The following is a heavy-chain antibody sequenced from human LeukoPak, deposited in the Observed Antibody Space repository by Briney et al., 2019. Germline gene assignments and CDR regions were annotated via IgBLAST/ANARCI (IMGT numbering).Heavy chain of an antibody. D-gene: IGHD3-22*01. V-gene: IGHV3-43*02. CDR2: ISGDGGST. CDR3: AKDTYESSVGDY. Sequence: GGSLRLSCAASGFTFDDYAMHWVRQAPGKGLEWVSPISGDGGSTYYADSVKGRFTISRDNSKNSLYLQMNSLGTEDTALYYCAKDTYESSVGDYWGQGTLVTVYS. CDR1: GFTFDDYA. J-gene: IGHJ4*02.